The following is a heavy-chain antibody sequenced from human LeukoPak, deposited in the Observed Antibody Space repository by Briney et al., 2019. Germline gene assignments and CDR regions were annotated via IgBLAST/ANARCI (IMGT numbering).Heavy chain of an antibody. CDR3: ITGIRRSYYGY. CDR2: IISKTEDGTT. J-gene: IGHJ4*02. V-gene: IGHV3-15*01. CDR1: GFTFSHAW. Sequence: PGGSLRLSCAASGFTFSHAWMTWVRQAPGKGLEWVGRIISKTEDGTTDYAAPVKGRFTISRDDSKNTLYLQMNSLKTEDTAVYHCITGIRRSYYGYWGQGTLVTVSS. D-gene: IGHD3-10*01.